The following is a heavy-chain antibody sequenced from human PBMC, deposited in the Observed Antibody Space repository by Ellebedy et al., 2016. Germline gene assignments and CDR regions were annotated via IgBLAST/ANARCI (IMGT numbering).Heavy chain of an antibody. CDR3: ASSLRYGDLNWFDP. V-gene: IGHV3-7*02. J-gene: IGHJ5*02. CDR2: IKPDGSEK. D-gene: IGHD4-17*01. CDR1: GFTFSSYY. Sequence: GGSLRLXXVVSGFTFSSYYMSWVRQAPEKGLEWVANIKPDGSEKYYVDSVKGRFTVSRDNAKNALYLQMNSLRVEDTAVYYCASSLRYGDLNWFDPWGQGTLVTVSS.